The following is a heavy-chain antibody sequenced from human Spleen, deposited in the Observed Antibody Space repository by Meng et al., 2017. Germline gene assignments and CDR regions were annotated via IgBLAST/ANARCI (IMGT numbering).Heavy chain of an antibody. J-gene: IGHJ5*02. CDR3: ARQGFLEWLLYRGNWFDP. Sequence: QLQLQESGSGLVKPSQTLSLTCAVSGGSISSGDYYWSWIRQPPGKGLEWIGYIYNSGSTYYNPSLESRVTISVDTSKNQFSLKLSSVTAADTAVYYCARQGFLEWLLYRGNWFDPWGQGTLVTVSS. CDR1: GGSISSGDYY. CDR2: IYNSGST. V-gene: IGHV4-30-2*03. D-gene: IGHD3-3*01.